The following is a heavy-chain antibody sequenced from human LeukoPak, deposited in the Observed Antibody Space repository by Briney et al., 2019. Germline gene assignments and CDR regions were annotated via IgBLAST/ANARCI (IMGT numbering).Heavy chain of an antibody. J-gene: IGHJ6*02. CDR2: IYYSGST. CDR1: GGSISSSSYY. Sequence: SETLSLTCTVSGGSISSSSYYWGWIRQPPGKGLEWIGSIYYSGSTYYNPSLKSRVTISVDTSRNQFSLQLRSVTAADTAVYYCAREDPQTTVPEGMDVWGQGTTVIVSS. D-gene: IGHD4-17*01. CDR3: AREDPQTTVPEGMDV. V-gene: IGHV4-39*07.